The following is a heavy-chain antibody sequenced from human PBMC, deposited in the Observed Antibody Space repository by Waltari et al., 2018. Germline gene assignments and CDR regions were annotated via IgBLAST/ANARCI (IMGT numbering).Heavy chain of an antibody. Sequence: EVQLVESGGGLVKPGGYLRLSCAAAGFTFDDYAMSWVRQAPGKGLELVSRISWDGGTTYYADSVKCRFTISRDNAKNTLFLQMDRLRTEDTALYYCNRLDYWGQGVLVTVSS. CDR3: NRLDY. CDR1: GFTFDDYA. J-gene: IGHJ4*02. V-gene: IGHV3-43*02. CDR2: ISWDGGTT.